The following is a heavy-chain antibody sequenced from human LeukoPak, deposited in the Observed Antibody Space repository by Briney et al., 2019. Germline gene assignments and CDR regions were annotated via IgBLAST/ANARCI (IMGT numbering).Heavy chain of an antibody. CDR2: TYYKSKWYN. J-gene: IGHJ5*02. CDR3: ARAEVGTTGWFDP. CDR1: GDSVSNKNAA. V-gene: IGHV6-1*01. D-gene: IGHD1-26*01. Sequence: SQTLSLTCALSGDSVSNKNAAWHWIRQSPSRALEWLGKTYYKSKWYNDYATSVKSRITINPDTSKNQISLQLNSVTPEDTAIYYCARAEVGTTGWFDPWGQGTLVTVSS.